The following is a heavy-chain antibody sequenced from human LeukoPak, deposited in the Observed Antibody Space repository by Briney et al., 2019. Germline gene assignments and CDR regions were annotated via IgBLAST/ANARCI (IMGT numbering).Heavy chain of an antibody. CDR1: GFALSSNA. CDR3: AKDDGRRNFDY. CDR2: MGSNI. J-gene: IGHJ4*02. Sequence: PGGSLRLSCSASGFALSSNAMSWVRPAPGKGLEWVTAMGSNIYNADSVKGRYTISRDDSKNTLYLQMNSLRLEDTAVHYCAKDDGRRNFDYWGQGTLVTVCS. V-gene: IGHV3-23*01. D-gene: IGHD1-1*01.